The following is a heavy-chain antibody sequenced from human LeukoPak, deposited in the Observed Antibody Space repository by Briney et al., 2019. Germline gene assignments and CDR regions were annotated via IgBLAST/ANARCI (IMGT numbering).Heavy chain of an antibody. Sequence: SETLSLTCTVSGGSISTYYWSWIRQPLGKGLEWIGYIYNSGSTDYNPSLKSRVTISVDTSKNQFSLKLTSVTAADTAVYFCARASPNWNPPDYWGQGTLVTVSS. V-gene: IGHV4-59*08. CDR3: ARASPNWNPPDY. D-gene: IGHD1-1*01. CDR2: IYNSGST. J-gene: IGHJ4*01. CDR1: GGSISTYY.